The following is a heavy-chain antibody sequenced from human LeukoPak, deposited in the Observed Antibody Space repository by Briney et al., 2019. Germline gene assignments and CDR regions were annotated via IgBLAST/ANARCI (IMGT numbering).Heavy chain of an antibody. CDR1: GFTFRSYG. J-gene: IGHJ3*02. V-gene: IGHV3-30*18. D-gene: IGHD3-3*01. Sequence: GRSLRLSCVSSGFTFRSYGMHWVRQAPGKGLEWVAVISYDGTNKYYADSVKGRFTISRDNSKNTLYLQMNSLRAEDTAVYYCAKFWSGSYGRDALDIWGQGTMVTVSS. CDR2: ISYDGTNK. CDR3: AKFWSGSYGRDALDI.